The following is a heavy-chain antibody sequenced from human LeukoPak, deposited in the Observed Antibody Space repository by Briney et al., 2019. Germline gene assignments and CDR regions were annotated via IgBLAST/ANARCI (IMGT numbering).Heavy chain of an antibody. J-gene: IGHJ4*02. Sequence: GGSLRLSCAASEFTFTNHWLHWVRQAPGKGLVWFSRIRPDGRETNHAGSVKGRFTISRDNAKNTLYLQMNSLGDEDTAVYYCGRDVVLGSGSVDYWGQGVLVTVSS. CDR1: EFTFTNHW. D-gene: IGHD3-10*01. V-gene: IGHV3-74*01. CDR2: IRPDGRET. CDR3: GRDVVLGSGSVDY.